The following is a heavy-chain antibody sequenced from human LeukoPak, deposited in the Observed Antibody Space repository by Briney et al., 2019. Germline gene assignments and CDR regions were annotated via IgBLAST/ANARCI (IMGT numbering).Heavy chain of an antibody. V-gene: IGHV3-30-3*01. CDR1: GFTFSSYA. CDR2: ISYDGSNK. J-gene: IGHJ4*02. Sequence: GGSLRLSCAASGFTFSSYAMHWVRQAPGKGLEWVAVISYDGSNKYYADSVKGRFTISRDNSKNTLYLQMNSLRAEDTAVYYCARAQNSYGPADYWGQGTLVTVSS. D-gene: IGHD5-18*01. CDR3: ARAQNSYGPADY.